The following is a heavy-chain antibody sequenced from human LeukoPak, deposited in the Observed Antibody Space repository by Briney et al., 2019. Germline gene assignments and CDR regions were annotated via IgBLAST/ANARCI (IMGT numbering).Heavy chain of an antibody. J-gene: IGHJ6*02. V-gene: IGHV3-9*01. D-gene: IGHD1-14*01. Sequence: PGGSLRLSCAASGFTFDDYAMHWVRQAPGKGLEWVSGISWNSGSIGYADSVKGRFTISRDNSKNTLYLQMNSLRAEDTAVYYCAKDPQPYRHYYGMDVWGQGTTVTVSS. CDR1: GFTFDDYA. CDR2: ISWNSGSI. CDR3: AKDPQPYRHYYGMDV.